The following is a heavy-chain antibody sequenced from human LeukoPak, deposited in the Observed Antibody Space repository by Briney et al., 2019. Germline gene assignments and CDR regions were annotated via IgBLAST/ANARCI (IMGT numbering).Heavy chain of an antibody. CDR1: GGSISSYY. D-gene: IGHD6-19*01. CDR2: IYTSGTT. CDR3: ARGDSVTGTFDY. V-gene: IGHV4-4*07. Sequence: PSETLSLTCTVSGGSISSYYWSWVRQPAGKALEWIGRIYTSGTTSYNPSLKSRVTISVDTSKNHFSLKLTSVTAADTAVYYCARGDSVTGTFDYWGQGALVTVSS. J-gene: IGHJ4*02.